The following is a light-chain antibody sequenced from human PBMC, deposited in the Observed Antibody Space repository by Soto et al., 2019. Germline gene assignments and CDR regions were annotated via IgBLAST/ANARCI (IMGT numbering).Light chain of an antibody. CDR1: QSVRSRY. Sequence: DIVLTQSPGTLSLSPGERATLSCRASQSVRSRYLAWYQQKAGQAPRLLIYDASRRATGIPDRFSGSGSGTEFTLTISSLQSDDFAVYYCQQYTNRPPWTFGQGTRVDIK. CDR2: DAS. CDR3: QQYTNRPPWT. J-gene: IGKJ1*01. V-gene: IGKV3D-20*02.